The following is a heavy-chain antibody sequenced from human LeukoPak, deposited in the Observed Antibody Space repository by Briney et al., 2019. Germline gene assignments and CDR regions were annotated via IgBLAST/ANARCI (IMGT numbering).Heavy chain of an antibody. Sequence: GRSLRLSCAASGFTLSDYYMSWIRQAPGKGLEWVSYISSSSSYTNYADSVKGRFTISRDNAKNSLYLQMNSLRAEDTAVYYCARDGGSSWYWFDPWGQGTLVTVSS. CDR3: ARDGGSSWYWFDP. V-gene: IGHV3-11*06. D-gene: IGHD6-13*01. J-gene: IGHJ5*02. CDR1: GFTLSDYY. CDR2: ISSSSSYT.